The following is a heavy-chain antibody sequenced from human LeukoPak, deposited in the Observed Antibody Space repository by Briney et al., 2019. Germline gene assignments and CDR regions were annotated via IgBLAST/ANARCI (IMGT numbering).Heavy chain of an antibody. J-gene: IGHJ4*02. CDR3: TTDKFSSGWYGGFDS. D-gene: IGHD6-19*01. CDR2: IKSNSAGGAT. CDR1: GLTFSNAW. V-gene: IGHV3-15*01. Sequence: GGSLRLSCAASGLTFSNAWMSWVRQAPGQGLEWVGRIKSNSAGGATDFAAPVKGTFAMSRDNSKNILFLQMNSLESEDTCRYYCTTDKFSSGWYGGFDSWGQGTLVTVSS.